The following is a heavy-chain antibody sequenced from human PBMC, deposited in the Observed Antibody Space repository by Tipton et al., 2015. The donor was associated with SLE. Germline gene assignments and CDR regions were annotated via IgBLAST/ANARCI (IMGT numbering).Heavy chain of an antibody. CDR1: GYTFTSYG. Sequence: QSGPEVKKPGASVKVSCKASGYTFTSYGMSWVRQAPGQRLEWMGWISAYNGNTNYAQKLQGRVTMTTDTSTSTAYMELRSLRSDDTAVYYCARLRFFEWLTDSVASWGQGTLVTVSS. CDR3: ARLRFFEWLTDSVAS. V-gene: IGHV1-18*01. D-gene: IGHD3-3*01. J-gene: IGHJ5*01. CDR2: ISAYNGNT.